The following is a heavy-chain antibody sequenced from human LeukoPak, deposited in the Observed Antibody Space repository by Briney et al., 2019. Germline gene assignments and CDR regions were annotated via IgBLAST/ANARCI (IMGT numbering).Heavy chain of an antibody. CDR2: ISAYNGNT. V-gene: IGHV1-18*01. CDR3: ARGVIPVYYDSSGYYY. CDR1: GYTFTSYG. D-gene: IGHD3-22*01. Sequence: ASVKVSCKASGYTFTSYGISWVRQAPGQGLEWMGWISAYNGNTNYAQKLQGRVTMTTDTSTSTAYMELRSLRSDDTAVYYCARGVIPVYYDSSGYYYWGQGTLVTVSS. J-gene: IGHJ4*02.